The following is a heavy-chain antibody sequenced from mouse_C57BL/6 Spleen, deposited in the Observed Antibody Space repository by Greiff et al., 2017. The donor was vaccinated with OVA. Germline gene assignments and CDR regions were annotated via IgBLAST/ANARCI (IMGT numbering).Heavy chain of an antibody. Sequence: QVQLQQPGAELVMPGASVKLSCKASGYTFTSYWMHWVKQRPGQGLEWIGEIDPSDSYTNYNQKFKGKSTLTVDKSSSTAYMQLSSLTSEDSAVYYCARSERLRRTFRMDYWGQGTSVTVSS. CDR2: IDPSDSYT. V-gene: IGHV1-69*01. D-gene: IGHD2-4*01. J-gene: IGHJ4*01. CDR1: GYTFTSYW. CDR3: ARSERLRRTFRMDY.